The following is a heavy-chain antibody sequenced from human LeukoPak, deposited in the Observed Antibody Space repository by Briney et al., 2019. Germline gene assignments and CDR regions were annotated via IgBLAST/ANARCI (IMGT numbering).Heavy chain of an antibody. CDR3: ARTLYGMDV. Sequence: PGKSLRLSCRASGFLLRGYGMHWVRQAPDKGLEWVAVIWFDGSNEYYADSVKGRFTIPRDNSQNTLYLQMNSLRAEDTGVYYCARTLYGMDVWGQGTTVVVSS. V-gene: IGHV3-33*01. J-gene: IGHJ6*02. CDR1: GFLLRGYG. CDR2: IWFDGSNE.